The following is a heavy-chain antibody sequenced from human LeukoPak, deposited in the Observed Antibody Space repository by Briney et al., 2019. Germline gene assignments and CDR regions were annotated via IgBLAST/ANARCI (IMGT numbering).Heavy chain of an antibody. CDR1: GFTFSSYS. Sequence: GGSLRLSCAASGFTFSSYSMNWVRQAPGKGLEWVAVISYDGSNKYYADSVKGRFTISRDNSKNTLYLQMNSLRAEDTAVYYCARDGGRTSDFDYWGQGTLVTVSS. CDR2: ISYDGSNK. V-gene: IGHV3-30*03. J-gene: IGHJ4*02. D-gene: IGHD2-2*01. CDR3: ARDGGRTSDFDY.